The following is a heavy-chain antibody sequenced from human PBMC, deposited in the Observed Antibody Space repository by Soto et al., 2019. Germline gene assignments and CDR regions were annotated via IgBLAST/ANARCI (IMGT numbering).Heavy chain of an antibody. CDR1: GYSFTSYW. D-gene: IGHD3-3*01. J-gene: IGHJ6*02. Sequence: PGESLKISCKGSGYSFTSYWISWVRQMPGKGLEWMGRIDPSDSYTNYSPSFQGHVTISADKSISTAYLQWSSLKASDTAMYYCARPLCDFWSGYHRGCYGMDVWGQGTTVTVSS. V-gene: IGHV5-10-1*01. CDR3: ARPLCDFWSGYHRGCYGMDV. CDR2: IDPSDSYT.